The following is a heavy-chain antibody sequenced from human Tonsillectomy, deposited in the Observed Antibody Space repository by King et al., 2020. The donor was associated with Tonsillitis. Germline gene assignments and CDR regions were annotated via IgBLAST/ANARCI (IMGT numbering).Heavy chain of an antibody. CDR1: GYTFTSYG. Sequence: QLVQSGAEVKKPGASVKVSCKASGYTFTSYGISWVRQAPGQGLEWMGWISADNVNTNYAQKLQGRVTMTTDTSTSTAYMELRSLRPDDTAVYYCARAEDSSGWYPYYYYGMDVWGQGTTVTVSS. J-gene: IGHJ6*02. V-gene: IGHV1-18*04. D-gene: IGHD6-19*01. CDR3: ARAEDSSGWYPYYYYGMDV. CDR2: ISADNVNT.